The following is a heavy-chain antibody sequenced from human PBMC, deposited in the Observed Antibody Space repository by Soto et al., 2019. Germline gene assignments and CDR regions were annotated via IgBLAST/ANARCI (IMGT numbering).Heavy chain of an antibody. J-gene: IGHJ5*02. Sequence: GASVKVSCKASGGTFSSYAISWARQAPGQGLEWMGGIIPIFGTANYAQKFQGRVTITADESTSTAYMELSSLRSEDTAVYYCARVTRITMVRGVSNWFDPWGQGTLVTVSS. V-gene: IGHV1-69*13. CDR2: IIPIFGTA. CDR1: GGTFSSYA. D-gene: IGHD3-10*01. CDR3: ARVTRITMVRGVSNWFDP.